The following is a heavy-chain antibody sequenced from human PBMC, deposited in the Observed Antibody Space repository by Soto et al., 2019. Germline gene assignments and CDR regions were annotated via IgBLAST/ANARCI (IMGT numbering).Heavy chain of an antibody. V-gene: IGHV2-5*01. Sequence: SGPTLVNPTQTLTLTCTFSGFSLSTSGVGVGWIRQPPGKALEWLALIYWNDDKRYSPSLKSRLTITKDTSKNQVVLTMTNMDPVDTATYYCAHTVYYDFWSGYYDFDYWGQGTLVTVS. CDR3: AHTVYYDFWSGYYDFDY. D-gene: IGHD3-3*01. CDR1: GFSLSTSGVG. CDR2: IYWNDDK. J-gene: IGHJ4*02.